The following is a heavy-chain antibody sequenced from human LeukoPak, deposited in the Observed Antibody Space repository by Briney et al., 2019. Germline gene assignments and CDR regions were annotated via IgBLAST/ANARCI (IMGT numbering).Heavy chain of an antibody. CDR3: AKDGNYGDYGGAFDY. V-gene: IGHV3-9*01. J-gene: IGHJ4*02. CDR1: GFTFDDYA. Sequence: GGSLRLSCAASGFTFDDYAMHWVRQAPGKGLEWVSGISWNSGSIGYADSVKGRFTISRDNAKNSLYLQMNSLRAEDTALYYCAKDGNYGDYGGAFDYWGQGTLVTVSS. D-gene: IGHD4-17*01. CDR2: ISWNSGSI.